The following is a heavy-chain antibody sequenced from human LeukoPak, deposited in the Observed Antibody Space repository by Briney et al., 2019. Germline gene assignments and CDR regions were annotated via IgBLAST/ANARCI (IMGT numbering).Heavy chain of an antibody. J-gene: IGHJ5*02. CDR3: ARDLWVGYCSSTSCHTGFDP. CDR1: GYTFTGYY. Sequence: ASVKVSCKASGYTFTGYYMHWVRQAPGQGLEWMGWISAYNGNTNHAQKLQGRVTMTTDTSTSTAYMELRSLRSDDTAVYYCARDLWVGYCSSTSCHTGFDPWGQGTLVTVSS. V-gene: IGHV1-18*04. CDR2: ISAYNGNT. D-gene: IGHD2-2*02.